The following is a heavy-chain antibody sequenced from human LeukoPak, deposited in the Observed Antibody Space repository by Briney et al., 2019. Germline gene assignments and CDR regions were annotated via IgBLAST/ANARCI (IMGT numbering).Heavy chain of an antibody. V-gene: IGHV1-24*01. CDR1: GYTLTELS. CDR2: FDPEDGET. Sequence: ASVKVSCKVSGYTLTELSVHWVRQAPGKGLEWMGGFDPEDGETIYAQKFQGRVTMTEDTSTDTAYMELSSLRSEDTAVYYCATVSGDSSGYYYYGMDVWGQGTTVTVSS. J-gene: IGHJ6*02. CDR3: ATVSGDSSGYYYYGMDV. D-gene: IGHD3-22*01.